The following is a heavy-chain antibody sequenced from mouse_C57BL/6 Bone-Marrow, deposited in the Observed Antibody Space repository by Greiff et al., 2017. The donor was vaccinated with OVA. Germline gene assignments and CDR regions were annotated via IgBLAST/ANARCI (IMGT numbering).Heavy chain of an antibody. CDR1: GFNIKDDY. Sequence: VQLQQSGAELVRPGASVKLSCTASGFNIKDDYMHWVKQRPEQGLEWIGWIDPENGDTEYASKFQGKATITADTSSNTAYLQLSSLTSEDTAVDYYTAPNSNYVCAMDYWGQGTSVTVSS. J-gene: IGHJ4*01. V-gene: IGHV14-4*01. CDR2: IDPENGDT. CDR3: TAPNSNYVCAMDY. D-gene: IGHD2-5*01.